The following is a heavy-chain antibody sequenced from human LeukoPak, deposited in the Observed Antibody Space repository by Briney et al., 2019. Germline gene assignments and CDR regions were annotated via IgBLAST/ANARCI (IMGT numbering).Heavy chain of an antibody. CDR2: IYYSGST. Sequence: PSETLSLTCTVSGGSICSGGYYWSWIRQHPGKGLELIGYIYYSGSTYYNPSLKSRVTISVDTSKNQFSLKLSSVTAADTAVYYCARERDYYDSSGYYWGQGTLVTVSS. CDR3: ARERDYYDSSGYY. D-gene: IGHD3-22*01. J-gene: IGHJ4*02. CDR1: GGSICSGGYY. V-gene: IGHV4-31*03.